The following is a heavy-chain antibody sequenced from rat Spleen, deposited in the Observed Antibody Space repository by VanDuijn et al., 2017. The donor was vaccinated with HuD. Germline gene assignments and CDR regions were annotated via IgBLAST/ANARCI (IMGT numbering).Heavy chain of an antibody. CDR3: AREADKPFHYFDH. V-gene: IGHV5-58*01. Sequence: EVQLAETGGGLVQPGRSLKLSCVASGFTFSRYWMYWVRQAPGKGLEWVSSISNDGGTTYYPDSVKGRFTISRGNAKSALYLQMDSLRSEDTATYYCAREADKPFHYFDHWGQGVMVTVSS. CDR1: GFTFSRYW. CDR2: ISNDGGTT. D-gene: IGHD1-6*01. J-gene: IGHJ2*01.